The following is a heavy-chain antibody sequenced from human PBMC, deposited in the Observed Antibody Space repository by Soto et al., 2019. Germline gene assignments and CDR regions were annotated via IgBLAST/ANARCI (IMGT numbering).Heavy chain of an antibody. D-gene: IGHD1-26*01. V-gene: IGHV4-39*01. Sequence: SQTLSLTWPVSGDSIRSRYYYWTWIRQPPGKGLEWIGSIYYSGSTHYNPSLKSRVTISVDTSKNQFSLKLSSVTAADTAVYYCASRSYSGSYHWGQGTLVTVSS. J-gene: IGHJ5*02. CDR2: IYYSGST. CDR3: ASRSYSGSYH. CDR1: GDSIRSRYYY.